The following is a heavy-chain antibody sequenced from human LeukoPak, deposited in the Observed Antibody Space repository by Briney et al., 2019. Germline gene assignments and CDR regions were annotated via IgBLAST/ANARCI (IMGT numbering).Heavy chain of an antibody. V-gene: IGHV1-18*01. D-gene: IGHD1-7*01. CDR3: AREKDNWNYYSRYYYYYYGMDV. J-gene: IGHJ6*02. Sequence: ASVKVSCKASGYTFTSYGISWVRQAPGQGLEWMGWISAYNGNTNYAQKLQGRVTMTTDTSTSTAYMELRSLRSDDTAVYYCAREKDNWNYYSRYYYYYYGMDVWGQGTTVTVSS. CDR1: GYTFTSYG. CDR2: ISAYNGNT.